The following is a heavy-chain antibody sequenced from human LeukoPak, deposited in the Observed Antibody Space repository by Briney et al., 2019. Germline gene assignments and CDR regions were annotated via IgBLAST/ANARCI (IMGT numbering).Heavy chain of an antibody. V-gene: IGHV3-53*01. J-gene: IGHJ4*02. Sequence: GGSLRLSCAASGFTVSSNYMSWVRQAPGKGLEWVSVIYSGGSTYYADSVKGRFTISRDNAKNSLYLQMNSLRAEDTAVYYCARKGEMATIDDYWGQGTLVTVSS. CDR2: IYSGGST. CDR1: GFTVSSNY. CDR3: ARKGEMATIDDY. D-gene: IGHD5-24*01.